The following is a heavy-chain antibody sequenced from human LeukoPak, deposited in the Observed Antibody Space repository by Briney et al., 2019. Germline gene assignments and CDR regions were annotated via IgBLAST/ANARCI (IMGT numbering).Heavy chain of an antibody. Sequence: QTGGSLRLSCAASGFTFSSYGMHWVRLAPGKGLEWVAVISYDGSNKYYADSVKGRFTISRDNSKNTLYLQMNSLRAEDTTVYYCAKQAQIRLTTVTTQSRYYYYYGMDVWGQGTTVTVSS. V-gene: IGHV3-30*18. J-gene: IGHJ6*02. CDR3: AKQAQIRLTTVTTQSRYYYYYGMDV. CDR1: GFTFSSYG. D-gene: IGHD4-17*01. CDR2: ISYDGSNK.